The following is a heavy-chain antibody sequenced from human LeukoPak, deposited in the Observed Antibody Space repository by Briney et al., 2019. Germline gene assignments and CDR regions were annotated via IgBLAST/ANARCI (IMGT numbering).Heavy chain of an antibody. V-gene: IGHV4-59*08. CDR1: GGSTSTYY. J-gene: IGHJ4*02. CDR3: ARRIAAAGSGFDY. D-gene: IGHD6-13*01. CDR2: IYYSGTP. Sequence: SETLSLTCTVSGGSTSTYYWSWIRQPAGKGLEWIGYIYYSGTPNYNPTLKSRVTMSVDTSKNQFSLKLSSVTAADTAVYYCARRIAAAGSGFDYWGQGTLVTVSS.